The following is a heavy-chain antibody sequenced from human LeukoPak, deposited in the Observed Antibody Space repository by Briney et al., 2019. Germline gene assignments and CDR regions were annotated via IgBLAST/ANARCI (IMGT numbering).Heavy chain of an antibody. CDR2: INHSGST. J-gene: IGHJ6*02. Sequence: PSETLSLTCAVYGGSFSGYYWSWIRQPPGKGLEWIGEINHSGSTNYNPSLKSRVTISVDTSKNQFSLKLSSVTAADTAVYYCARGRQWLVPAGVNYYGMDVWGQGTTVTVSS. CDR3: ARGRQWLVPAGVNYYGMDV. D-gene: IGHD6-19*01. CDR1: GGSFSGYY. V-gene: IGHV4-34*01.